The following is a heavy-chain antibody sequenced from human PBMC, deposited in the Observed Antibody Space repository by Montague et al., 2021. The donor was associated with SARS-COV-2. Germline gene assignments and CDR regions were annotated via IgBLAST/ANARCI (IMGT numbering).Heavy chain of an antibody. J-gene: IGHJ4*02. V-gene: IGHV3-11*01. CDR2: ISSSGSTT. CDR1: GFNFSDYY. D-gene: IGHD3-22*01. CDR3: ARESAYDSSGYTFDY. Sequence: SLRLSCAASGFNFSDYYMSWIRQAPGKGLEWVSYISSSGSTTYYADSVKGRFTISRDNAKNSLYLQMNSLRAEDTAVYYCARESAYDSSGYTFDYWGQGTLVTVSS.